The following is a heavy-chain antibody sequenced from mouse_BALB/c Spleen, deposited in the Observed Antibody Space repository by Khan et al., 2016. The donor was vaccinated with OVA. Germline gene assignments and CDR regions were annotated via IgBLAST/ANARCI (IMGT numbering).Heavy chain of an antibody. D-gene: IGHD2-3*01. CDR2: IDPENGDT. V-gene: IGHV14-1*02. J-gene: IGHJ3*01. CDR1: GFTIKDYY. CDR3: ARDGYSPWFAY. Sequence: VQLQQSGAELVRPGALVKLSCKASGFTIKDYYMHWVKQRPEQGLVWIGRIDPENGDTIYDPKFQGKASITSDTSSNTAYLQLSSLTSEDTAVYYGARDGYSPWFAYWGQGTLVTVSA.